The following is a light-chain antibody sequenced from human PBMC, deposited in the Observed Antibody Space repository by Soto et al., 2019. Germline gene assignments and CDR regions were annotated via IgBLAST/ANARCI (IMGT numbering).Light chain of an antibody. V-gene: IGLV2-23*02. CDR1: NSDVGSYDL. CDR3: CSYAGVSTFV. Sequence: SVLTQPSPLSWCPGQSITISCPGTNSDVGSYDLVSWYQQHPGKAPRLIIYEVTKRPSGVSNRFSGSKSGSTASLTFSGLQAEDEADYFCCSYAGVSTFVFGTGTKVTVL. J-gene: IGLJ1*01. CDR2: EVT.